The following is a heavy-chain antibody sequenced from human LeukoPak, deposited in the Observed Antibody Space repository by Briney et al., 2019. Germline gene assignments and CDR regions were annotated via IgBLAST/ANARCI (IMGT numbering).Heavy chain of an antibody. Sequence: TWESLRLSCAASGFTFSRYVMHWVRQAPGKGLEWVAVISSEASMKYYADSVKGRFTGSRDNSKNTLYLQMSSLRAEDTAVYYCVKDAAVAGTRYYFDYWGQGTLVTVSS. CDR2: ISSEASMK. CDR3: VKDAAVAGTRYYFDY. V-gene: IGHV3-30*14. CDR1: GFTFSRYV. D-gene: IGHD6-19*01. J-gene: IGHJ4*02.